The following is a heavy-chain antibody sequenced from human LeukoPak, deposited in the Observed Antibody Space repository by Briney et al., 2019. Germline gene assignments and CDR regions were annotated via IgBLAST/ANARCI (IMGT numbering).Heavy chain of an antibody. J-gene: IGHJ4*02. Sequence: SETLSLTCTVSGGSISSYYWSWIRRPPGKGLEWIGYIYYSGSTNYNPSLKSRVTISVDTSKNQFSLKLSSVTAADTAVYYCARDGGRDYYGSGSYDYYFDYWGQGTLVTVSS. CDR1: GGSISSYY. CDR3: ARDGGRDYYGSGSYDYYFDY. V-gene: IGHV4-59*01. CDR2: IYYSGST. D-gene: IGHD3-10*01.